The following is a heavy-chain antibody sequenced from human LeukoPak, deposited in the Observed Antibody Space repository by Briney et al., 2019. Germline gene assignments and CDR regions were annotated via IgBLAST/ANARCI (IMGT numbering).Heavy chain of an antibody. J-gene: IGHJ4*02. CDR3: SAPRLMNYFDY. V-gene: IGHV3-49*04. Sequence: PGGSLRLSCAASGFTFSSYSMNWVRQAPGKGLEWVGFIRSKAYGGTTEYAASVKGRFTISRDDSKSIAYLQMNSLKTEDTAVYYCSAPRLMNYFDYWGQGTLVTVSS. D-gene: IGHD2-8*01. CDR2: IRSKAYGGTT. CDR1: GFTFSSYS.